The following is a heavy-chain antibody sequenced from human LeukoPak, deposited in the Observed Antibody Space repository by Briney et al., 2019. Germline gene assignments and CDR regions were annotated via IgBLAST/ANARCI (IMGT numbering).Heavy chain of an antibody. CDR2: IRHDGSNN. CDR3: ARDETEYGDDAYFDY. V-gene: IGHV3-33*01. Sequence: HPGRYLRLSSAASGFSFSSYGMHWVRQAPCNRLDWVSVIRHDGSNNYYADSVKGRFTISRDNSKNTLYLQMNSLRVEDTAVYYCARDETEYGDDAYFDYWGQGTLVTVSS. CDR1: GFSFSSYG. D-gene: IGHD4-17*01. J-gene: IGHJ4*02.